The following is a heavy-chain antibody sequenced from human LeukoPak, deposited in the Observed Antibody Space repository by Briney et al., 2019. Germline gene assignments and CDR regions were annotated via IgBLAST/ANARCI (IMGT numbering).Heavy chain of an antibody. Sequence: KPSETLSLTCTVSGGSISSSSYYWGWIRQPPGKGLEWIGTIYYSGSTYYNPSLKSRVTISVDTSKNQFSLKLSSVTAADTAVYYCARDWGIAAAGSLDYWGQGTLVTVSS. V-gene: IGHV4-39*07. CDR1: GGSISSSSYY. D-gene: IGHD6-13*01. CDR3: ARDWGIAAAGSLDY. CDR2: IYYSGST. J-gene: IGHJ4*02.